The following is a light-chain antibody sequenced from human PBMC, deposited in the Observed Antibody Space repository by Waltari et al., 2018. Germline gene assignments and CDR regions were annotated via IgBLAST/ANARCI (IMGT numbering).Light chain of an antibody. CDR3: AAWDDSLYGRV. Sequence: QSVLTQPPSASGTPGQTVRISCSGGSSNIAVNTVSWYQQLPGMAPKLLINGNKQRPSGVPDRFSGTKSGTSASLAISWLQSEYEADYYCAAWDDSLYGRVFGGGTKLAVL. J-gene: IGLJ2*01. CDR2: GNK. CDR1: SSNIAVNT. V-gene: IGLV1-44*01.